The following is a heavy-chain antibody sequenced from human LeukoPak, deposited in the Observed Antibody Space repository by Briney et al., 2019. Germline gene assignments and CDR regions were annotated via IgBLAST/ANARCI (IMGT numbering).Heavy chain of an antibody. Sequence: GGSLRLSCAASGFNVSSKYMNWARQAPGKGLEWVAVIYTGGPTYYADSVQGRFTISRDNSRNTVYLQMNSLRVEDTAMYFCARDPGYSGPYAYYYSFFDSWGQGTLVTVSS. CDR1: GFNVSSKY. J-gene: IGHJ4*02. V-gene: IGHV3-66*01. CDR3: ARDPGYSGPYAYYYSFFDS. CDR2: IYTGGPT. D-gene: IGHD3-16*01.